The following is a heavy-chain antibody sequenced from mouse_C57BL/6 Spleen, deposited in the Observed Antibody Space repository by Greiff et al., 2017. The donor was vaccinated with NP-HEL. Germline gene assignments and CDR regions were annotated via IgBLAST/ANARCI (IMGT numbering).Heavy chain of an antibody. CDR2: INPGSGGT. V-gene: IGHV1-54*01. CDR3: AREGGNYDAMDY. Sequence: ESGAELVRPGTSVKVSCKASGYAFTNYLIEWVKQRPGQGLEWIGVINPGSGGTNYNEKFKGKATLTADKSSSTAYMQLSSLTSEDSAVYFCAREGGNYDAMDYWGQGTSVTVSS. D-gene: IGHD2-1*01. J-gene: IGHJ4*01. CDR1: GYAFTNYL.